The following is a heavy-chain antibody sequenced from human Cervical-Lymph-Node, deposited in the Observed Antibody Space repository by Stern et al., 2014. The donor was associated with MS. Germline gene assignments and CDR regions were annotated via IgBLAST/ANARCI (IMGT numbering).Heavy chain of an antibody. Sequence: LQLVESGGGVVQPGRSLRLSCAASGFIFSNYAMHWVRQPPGWGLEWVAVVSSDGANTYSADSVKGRFTISRDNSKNTLYLQMNSLKIEDTAIYYCASQIWGQGTMVTVSS. CDR2: VSSDGANT. V-gene: IGHV3-30*01. CDR1: GFIFSNYA. J-gene: IGHJ3*02. CDR3: ASQI.